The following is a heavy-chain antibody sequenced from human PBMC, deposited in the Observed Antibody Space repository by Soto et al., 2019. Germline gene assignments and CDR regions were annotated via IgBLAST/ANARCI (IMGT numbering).Heavy chain of an antibody. CDR1: GYTFTCYG. CDR3: AREPAAAGYYYYYMDV. J-gene: IGHJ6*03. Sequence: ASVKVSCKASGYTFTCYGISWVRQAPGQGLEWMGRISAYNGNTNYAQKLQGRVTMTTDTSTSTAYMELRSLRSDDTAVYYCAREPAAAGYYYYYMDVWGKGTTVTVSS. CDR2: ISAYNGNT. D-gene: IGHD2-2*01. V-gene: IGHV1-18*01.